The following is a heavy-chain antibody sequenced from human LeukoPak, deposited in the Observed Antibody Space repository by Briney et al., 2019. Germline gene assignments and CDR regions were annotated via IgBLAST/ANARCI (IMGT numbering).Heavy chain of an antibody. V-gene: IGHV3-48*04. CDR1: GFTLSTAS. J-gene: IGHJ4*02. CDR2: IHKSSNPI. Sequence: GGPLRLSCVASGFTLSTASMNWVRQAPGKGLEWISYIHKSSNPIYYADSVRGRFTISRDNAQNSLYLQMNTLRAEDTAVYYCTRGSYGDYEYWGQGTLVTVSS. D-gene: IGHD4-17*01. CDR3: TRGSYGDYEY.